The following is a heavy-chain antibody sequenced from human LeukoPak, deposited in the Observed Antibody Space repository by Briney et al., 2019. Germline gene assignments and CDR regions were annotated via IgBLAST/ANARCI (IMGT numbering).Heavy chain of an antibody. CDR2: ISSSGSTI. V-gene: IGHV3-48*03. CDR3: AREGIVGATRVTDS. D-gene: IGHD1-26*01. Sequence: GGSLRLSCSATGFTFSDHAMHWVRQAPGKGLEWVSYISSSGSTIYYADSVKGRFTISRDNAKNSLYLQMNSLRAEDTAVYYCAREGIVGATRVTDSWGQGTLVTVSS. J-gene: IGHJ4*02. CDR1: GFTFSDHA.